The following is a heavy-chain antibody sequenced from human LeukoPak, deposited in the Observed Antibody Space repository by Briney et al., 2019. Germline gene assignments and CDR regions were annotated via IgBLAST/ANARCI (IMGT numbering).Heavy chain of an antibody. CDR1: GGSISSGDYY. CDR3: ARTGRFMEWFGPLEGFDC. Sequence: SQTLSLTCTVSGGSISSGDYYWSWIRQPPGKGLEWIGYIYYSGSTYYNPSLKSRVTISVDTSKNQFSLKLSSVTAADTAVYYCARTGRFMEWFGPLEGFDCWGQGTLVTVSS. V-gene: IGHV4-30-4*08. J-gene: IGHJ4*02. D-gene: IGHD3-3*01. CDR2: IYYSGST.